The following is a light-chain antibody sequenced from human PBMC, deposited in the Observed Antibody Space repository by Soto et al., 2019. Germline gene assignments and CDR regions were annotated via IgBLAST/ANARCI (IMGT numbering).Light chain of an antibody. CDR3: AAWDASLDGYV. CDR2: SYD. Sequence: QSVLTQPPSASGTPGQRVTISCSTCSSNLGDNAVNWYQHVPGTAPKLLIYSYDQRPSGVPDRFSGSKSGTSASLAISGLQSEDEADYYCAAWDASLDGYVFGTGTKLTVL. V-gene: IGLV1-44*01. CDR1: SSNLGDNA. J-gene: IGLJ1*01.